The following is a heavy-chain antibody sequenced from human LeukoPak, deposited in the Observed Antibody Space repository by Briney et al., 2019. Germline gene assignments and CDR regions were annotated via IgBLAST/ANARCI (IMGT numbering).Heavy chain of an antibody. V-gene: IGHV3-43*02. Sequence: GGSLRLSCAASGFTFDDYAMHWVRQAPGKGLEWVSLISGDGGSTYYADSVKGRFTISRDNSENSLYLQMNSLRTEDTALYYCAKDMNYYGSGSYFDYWGQGTLVTVSS. CDR3: AKDMNYYGSGSYFDY. CDR1: GFTFDDYA. D-gene: IGHD3-10*01. CDR2: ISGDGGST. J-gene: IGHJ4*02.